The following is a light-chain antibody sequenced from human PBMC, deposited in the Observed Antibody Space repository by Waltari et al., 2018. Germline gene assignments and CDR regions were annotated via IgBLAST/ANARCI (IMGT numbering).Light chain of an antibody. J-gene: IGLJ3*02. CDR1: RSNIGSNY. Sequence: QSVPTQPPSASGTPGQRVTISCSGSRSNIGSNYVYWYQQLPGTAPKLLIYRNNQRPSGVPDRFSGSKSGTSASLAISGLRSEDEADYYCAAWDDSLSGWVFGGGTKLTVL. CDR2: RNN. V-gene: IGLV1-47*01. CDR3: AAWDDSLSGWV.